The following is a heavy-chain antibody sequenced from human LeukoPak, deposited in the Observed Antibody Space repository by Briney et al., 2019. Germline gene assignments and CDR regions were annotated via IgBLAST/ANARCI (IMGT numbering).Heavy chain of an antibody. CDR1: GFSFSDAW. V-gene: IGHV3-15*01. Sequence: PGGSLRLSCAASGFSFSDAWMTWVRQAPGKGPEWVGRLKSISDGGTSDYAAPVKGRFTISRDDSQNTLYLQMNSLKIEDSAVYYCTIDYDYAWGSYRLGYWGQGTLVTVSS. CDR3: TIDYDYAWGSYRLGY. J-gene: IGHJ4*02. D-gene: IGHD3-16*02. CDR2: LKSISDGGTS.